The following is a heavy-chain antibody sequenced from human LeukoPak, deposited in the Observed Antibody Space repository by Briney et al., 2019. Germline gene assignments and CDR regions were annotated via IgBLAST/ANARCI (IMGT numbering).Heavy chain of an antibody. Sequence: GGSLRLSCAASGFTFSTYGMSWVRQTPGKGLEWVSAISSGDAHTYSADSVKGRFTISRDNSKYTLYLQMNSLRAEDTAVYYCARFTGGNFDSWGQGTLVTVSS. CDR3: ARFTGGNFDS. V-gene: IGHV3-23*01. CDR2: ISSGDAHT. CDR1: GFTFSTYG. J-gene: IGHJ4*02. D-gene: IGHD1-14*01.